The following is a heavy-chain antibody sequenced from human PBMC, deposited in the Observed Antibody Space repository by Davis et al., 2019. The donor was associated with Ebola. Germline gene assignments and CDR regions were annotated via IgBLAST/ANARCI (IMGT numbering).Heavy chain of an antibody. V-gene: IGHV1-18*04. CDR1: GYTFTGYY. Sequence: ASVKVSCKASGYTFTGYYIHWVRQAPGQGLEWMGWISAYNGNTNYAQKLQGRVTMTTDTSTSTAYMELRSLRSEDTAVYYCARGRGNGIVVLAGMDVWGQGTTVTVSS. J-gene: IGHJ6*02. D-gene: IGHD1-26*01. CDR3: ARGRGNGIVVLAGMDV. CDR2: ISAYNGNT.